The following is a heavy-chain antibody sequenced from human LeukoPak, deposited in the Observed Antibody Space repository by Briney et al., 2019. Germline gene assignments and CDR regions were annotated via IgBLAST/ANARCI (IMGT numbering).Heavy chain of an antibody. J-gene: IGHJ4*02. CDR1: GASISHYY. V-gene: IGHV4-59*03. D-gene: IGHD3-22*01. CDR2: ISDSGST. Sequence: SETLSLTCTVSGASISHYYWNWIRQPPGKGPELIGYISDSGSTNYSPSLKSRVTIAVDTSKNQFALNLDSVTAADTAVYYCAKSGHAYDKSGYWDFFEHWGQGALVTVSS. CDR3: AKSGHAYDKSGYWDFFEH.